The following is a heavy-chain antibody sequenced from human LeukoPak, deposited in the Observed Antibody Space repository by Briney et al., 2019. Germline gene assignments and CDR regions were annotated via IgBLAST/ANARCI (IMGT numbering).Heavy chain of an antibody. J-gene: IGHJ5*02. Sequence: SETLSLTCTVSGGSISSYYWSWIRQPPGKGLEWIGSIYYSGSTYYNPSLKSRVTISVDTSKNQFSLKLSSVTAADTAVYYCAREAPYYYDSSGYYRLDPWGQGTLVTVSS. D-gene: IGHD3-22*01. CDR3: AREAPYYYDSSGYYRLDP. CDR1: GGSISSYY. CDR2: IYYSGST. V-gene: IGHV4-59*12.